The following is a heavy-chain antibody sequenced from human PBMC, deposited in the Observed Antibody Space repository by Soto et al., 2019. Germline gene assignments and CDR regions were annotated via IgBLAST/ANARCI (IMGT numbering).Heavy chain of an antibody. V-gene: IGHV2-5*02. CDR3: GHASSVTTGGDY. J-gene: IGHJ4*02. D-gene: IGHD4-17*01. CDR2: IYWDDDK. Sequence: QITLKASGPTLVKPTQPLTLTCTVSVFSLSTTGVGVGWIRQPPGKALDWLALIYWDDDKRYSPSLKSRLTIPKDASKNQVVLTMTKLDPIDTATYYCGHASSVTTGGDYWGQGTLVNVSS. CDR1: VFSLSTTGVG.